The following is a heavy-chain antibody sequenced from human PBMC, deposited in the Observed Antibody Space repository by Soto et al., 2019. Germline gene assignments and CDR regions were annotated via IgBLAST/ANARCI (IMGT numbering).Heavy chain of an antibody. D-gene: IGHD1-26*01. V-gene: IGHV1-69*13. CDR2: IIPIFGTA. Sequence: AAVKVSCKASGGTFSSYAISWVRQAPGQGLEWMGGIIPIFGTANYAQKFQGRVTITADESTSTAYMELSSLRSEDTAVYYCASMVGAIKGYDYWGQGTMVTVSS. CDR1: GGTFSSYA. CDR3: ASMVGAIKGYDY. J-gene: IGHJ4*02.